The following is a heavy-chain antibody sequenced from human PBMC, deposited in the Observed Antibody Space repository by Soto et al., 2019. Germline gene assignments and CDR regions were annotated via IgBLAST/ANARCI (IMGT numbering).Heavy chain of an antibody. V-gene: IGHV3-21*01. Sequence: EVQLVESGGGLVKPGGSLRLSCAASGFTFSSYSMNWVRQAPGKGLEWVSSISSSSSYIYYADSVKGRFTIARDNAKNSLYLQMNSLRAEDTAVYYCARDGAYGSGSYINWFDPWGQGTLVTVSS. CDR1: GFTFSSYS. CDR2: ISSSSSYI. CDR3: ARDGAYGSGSYINWFDP. J-gene: IGHJ5*02. D-gene: IGHD3-10*01.